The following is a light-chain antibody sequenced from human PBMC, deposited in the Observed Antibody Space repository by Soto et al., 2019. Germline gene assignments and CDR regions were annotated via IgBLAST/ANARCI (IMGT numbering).Light chain of an antibody. CDR3: QQGYSIPWT. CDR1: QSISSY. V-gene: IGKV1-39*01. J-gene: IGKJ1*01. CDR2: DVS. Sequence: DIQMTQSPSSLSASVRDRVTITCRASQSISSYLNWYQQKPGKAPNLLIYDVSSLQSGVPSRFSGSGSGTDFTLTISSLQPEDFATYYCQQGYSIPWTFGQGTKVEIK.